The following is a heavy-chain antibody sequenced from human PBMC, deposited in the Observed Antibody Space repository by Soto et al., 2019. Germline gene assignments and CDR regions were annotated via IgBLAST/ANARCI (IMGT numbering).Heavy chain of an antibody. Sequence: GGSLRLSCAASGFTFRSYVMTWVRQAPGMGLEWVSVISGSGDSTYYADSVKGRFTISRDNSKNTLYLQMNSLRAEDTAVYYCAKAKYSGSYYGADADYYYGMDVWGQGTTVTVSS. CDR1: GFTFRSYV. V-gene: IGHV3-23*01. J-gene: IGHJ6*02. CDR3: AKAKYSGSYYGADADYYYGMDV. D-gene: IGHD1-26*01. CDR2: ISGSGDST.